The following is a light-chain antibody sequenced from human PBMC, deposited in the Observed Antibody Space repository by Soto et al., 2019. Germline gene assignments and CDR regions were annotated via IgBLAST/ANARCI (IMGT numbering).Light chain of an antibody. CDR2: EGS. Sequence: QSVLTQPASVSGSPGQSITISCTGTSSYVGSYNLVSWYQQHPGKAPKLMIYEGSKRPSGVSNRFSGSKSGNTASLTISGLQAEDEADYYCCSYVGSSTFVFGTGTKVTVL. J-gene: IGLJ1*01. CDR1: SSYVGSYNL. V-gene: IGLV2-23*01. CDR3: CSYVGSSTFV.